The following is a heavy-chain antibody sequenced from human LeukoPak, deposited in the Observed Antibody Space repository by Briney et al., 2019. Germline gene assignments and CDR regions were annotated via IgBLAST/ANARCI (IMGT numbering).Heavy chain of an antibody. D-gene: IGHD1-14*01. Sequence: SETLSLTRDVSGGSVTSTNWWTWLRPPPGKGLEWIGEVHLDGRTNYDPSLKSRLIMSVDLPENHISLKLTSVTAADTAVYYCAREGGFYHPLDYSGQGTLVTVSS. V-gene: IGHV4-4*02. CDR3: AREGGFYHPLDY. CDR2: VHLDGRT. CDR1: GGSVTSTNW. J-gene: IGHJ4*02.